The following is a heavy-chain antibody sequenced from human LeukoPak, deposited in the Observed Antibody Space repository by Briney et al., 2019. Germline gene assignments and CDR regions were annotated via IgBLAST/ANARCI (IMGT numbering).Heavy chain of an antibody. Sequence: GGSLRLSCAASGFTFDDYAMHWVRQAPGKGLEWVSGISWNSGSIGYADSVKGRFTISRDNAKNSLYLQMNSLRAEDTALYYCAKDRGYTSGLDYWGQGTLVTVSS. CDR1: GFTFDDYA. V-gene: IGHV3-9*01. D-gene: IGHD6-19*01. CDR3: AKDRGYTSGLDY. CDR2: ISWNSGSI. J-gene: IGHJ4*02.